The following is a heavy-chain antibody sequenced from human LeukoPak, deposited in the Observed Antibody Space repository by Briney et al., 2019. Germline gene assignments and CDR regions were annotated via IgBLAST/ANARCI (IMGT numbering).Heavy chain of an antibody. J-gene: IGHJ4*02. Sequence: GGSLRLSCAVSGFTFSSYAMSWVRQAPGKGLEWVSAIDNGGGSTNYADSVKGRFTISRDNSKNTLYLQMNSLRAEDTAVYYCAKDLSLGYYDSSGYFDYWGQGTLVTVSS. CDR2: IDNGGGST. CDR3: AKDLSLGYYDSSGYFDY. V-gene: IGHV3-23*01. D-gene: IGHD3-22*01. CDR1: GFTFSSYA.